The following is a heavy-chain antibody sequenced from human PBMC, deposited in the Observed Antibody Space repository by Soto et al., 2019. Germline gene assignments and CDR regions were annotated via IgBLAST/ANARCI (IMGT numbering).Heavy chain of an antibody. J-gene: IGHJ4*02. Sequence: QVQLRESGPGLVKPSQTLSLTCTLSGDSVSGGDSYWSWIRQPPGKALEWIGYTSFSGYTSYTPSLKSRVTISVDMSKSQFSLRLTSVTAADTAIYYCVRGGNPYHYATSGPGTFDKWGQGTLVSVSS. CDR2: TSFSGYT. D-gene: IGHD3-22*01. V-gene: IGHV4-30-4*01. CDR1: GDSVSGGDSY. CDR3: VRGGNPYHYATSGPGTFDK.